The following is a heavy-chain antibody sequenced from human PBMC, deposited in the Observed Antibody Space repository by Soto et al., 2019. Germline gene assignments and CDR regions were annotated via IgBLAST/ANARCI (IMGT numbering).Heavy chain of an antibody. J-gene: IGHJ4*02. CDR2: TNAGNGNT. CDR3: ARDGYSSTWYFDY. D-gene: IGHD6-13*01. CDR1: GYTFTSYD. V-gene: IGHV1-3*01. Sequence: ASMKVSCKASGYTFTSYDLHWVRQAPGQRLEWMGWTNAGNGNTKYSQKFQGRVTITRDTSTSTAYMELRSLRSDDTAVYYCARDGYSSTWYFDYWGQGPLVTVSS.